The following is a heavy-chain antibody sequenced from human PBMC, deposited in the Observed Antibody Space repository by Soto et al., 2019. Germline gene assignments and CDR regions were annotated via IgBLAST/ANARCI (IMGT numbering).Heavy chain of an antibody. V-gene: IGHV1-69*01. Sequence: QVQLVQSGAEVKKPGSSEKVSCKASGGTFRSYSISWVRQAPGQGLEWMGGIIPIFDITNYAQKFQGRVTITADEPTSTAYMELSSLGSDDTAVYYCARPDEGGYSSNHHYYYALDVWGQGTTVTV. CDR1: GGTFRSYS. CDR2: IIPIFDIT. J-gene: IGHJ6*02. D-gene: IGHD3-22*01. CDR3: ARPDEGGYSSNHHYYYALDV.